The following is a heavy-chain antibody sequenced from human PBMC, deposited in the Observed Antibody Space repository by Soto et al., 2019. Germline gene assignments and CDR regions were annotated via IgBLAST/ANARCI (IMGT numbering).Heavy chain of an antibody. CDR2: KYYRSKWYN. CDR3: ARVLDYDFWSGYYKGGYYYYYGMDV. CDR1: GDSVSSNSAA. D-gene: IGHD3-3*01. V-gene: IGHV6-1*01. J-gene: IGHJ6*02. Sequence: SQTLSLTCAISGDSVSSNSAAWNWIRQSPSRGLEWLGRKYYRSKWYNDYAVSVKSRITINPDTSKNQISLQLNSVTPEDTAVYYCARVLDYDFWSGYYKGGYYYYYGMDVWGQGTTVTVSS.